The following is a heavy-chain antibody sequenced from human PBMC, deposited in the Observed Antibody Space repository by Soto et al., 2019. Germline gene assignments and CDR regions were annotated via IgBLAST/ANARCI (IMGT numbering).Heavy chain of an antibody. D-gene: IGHD3-22*01. CDR3: AAGDSSGYYGG. V-gene: IGHV1-58*01. J-gene: IGHJ4*02. CDR2: ITVGTGNT. CDR1: GFTFTSSS. Sequence: GASVNVSCKASGFTFTSSSVQWVRQARGQRLEWIGWITVGTGNTNYAQKFQERVTITRDMSTSTAYMELSNLRSEDTAAYYCAAGDSSGYYGGWGQGTQVTVSS.